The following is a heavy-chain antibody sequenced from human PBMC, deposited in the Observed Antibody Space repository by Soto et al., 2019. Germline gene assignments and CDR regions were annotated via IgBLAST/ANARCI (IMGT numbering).Heavy chain of an antibody. Sequence: PXETLSLPCSVSGDSVISGRYFWSWIRQPPGKVLEYIAYISSSGSTNYNPSLESRVTISLDTSKNQVSLRLNSVTAADTAMYFCARKDSYGRWAAWVWGQGTLVTVSS. CDR3: ARKDSYGRWAAWV. CDR1: GDSVISGRYF. V-gene: IGHV4-61*01. CDR2: ISSSGST. D-gene: IGHD3-16*01. J-gene: IGHJ4*02.